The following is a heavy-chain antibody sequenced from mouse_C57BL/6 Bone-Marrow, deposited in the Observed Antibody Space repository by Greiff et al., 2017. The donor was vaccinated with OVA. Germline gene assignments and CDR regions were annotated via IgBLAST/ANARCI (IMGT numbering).Heavy chain of an antibody. V-gene: IGHV1-81*01. D-gene: IGHD2-3*01. CDR2: IYPRSGNT. CDR1: GYTFTSYG. J-gene: IGHJ4*01. CDR3: ARRWLYAMDY. Sequence: VQRVESGAELARPGASVKLSCKASGYTFTSYGISWVKQRTGQGLEWIGEIYPRSGNTYYNEKFKGKATLTADKSSSTAYMELRSLTSEDSAVYFCARRWLYAMDYWGQGTSVTVSS.